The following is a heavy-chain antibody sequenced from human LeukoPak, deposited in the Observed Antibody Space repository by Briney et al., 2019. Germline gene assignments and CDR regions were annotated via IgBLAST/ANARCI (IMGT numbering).Heavy chain of an antibody. CDR3: ARRLAMDFWSGYWGY. V-gene: IGHV4-38-2*02. Sequence: PSETLSLTCTVSGDSISSGNYWGWIRQPPGKGLEWIGSIFHTGSTYFNLSLKSRVTISVDTSKNQFSLKLSSVTAADTAVYYCARRLAMDFWSGYWGYWGQGTLVTVSS. J-gene: IGHJ4*02. D-gene: IGHD3-3*01. CDR1: GDSISSGNY. CDR2: IFHTGST.